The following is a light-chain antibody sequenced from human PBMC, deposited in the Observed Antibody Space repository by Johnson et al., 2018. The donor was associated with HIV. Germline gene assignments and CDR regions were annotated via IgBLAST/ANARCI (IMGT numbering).Light chain of an antibody. J-gene: IGLJ1*01. CDR2: KNN. CDR1: SSNIGSNT. CDR3: AAWDDSLNGYV. Sequence: QSVLTQSPSASGTPGQRVTISCSGRSSNIGSNTVNWYQQLPGTAPKLLIYKNNQRPSGVPDRFSGSKSGTSASLAISGLQAEDEADYYCAAWDDSLNGYVFGTGTKVTVL. V-gene: IGLV1-44*01.